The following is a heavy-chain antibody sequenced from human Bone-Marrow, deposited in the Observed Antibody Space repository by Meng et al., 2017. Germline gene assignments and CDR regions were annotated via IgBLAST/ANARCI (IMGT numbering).Heavy chain of an antibody. CDR1: GGSHSSPNW. CDR3: ARVIYRPSGHNYFDP. D-gene: IGHD1-26*01. CDR2: IYHSGST. Sequence: QLRVLGPVRWKLLGPLSPTWPCSGGSHSSPNWWSWVRQPPGRGLEWIGEIYHSGSTTYNPSLLSRVTISVDKSKNQFSLELSSVTAADTAIYYCARVIYRPSGHNYFDPWGQGTLVTVSS. V-gene: IGHV4-4*02. J-gene: IGHJ5*02.